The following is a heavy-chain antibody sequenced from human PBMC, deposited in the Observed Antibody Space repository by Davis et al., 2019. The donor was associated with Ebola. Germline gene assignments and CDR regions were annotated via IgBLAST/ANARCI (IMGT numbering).Heavy chain of an antibody. V-gene: IGHV1-69*04. J-gene: IGHJ6*02. D-gene: IGHD6-6*01. CDR3: ARRGSAFGGMDV. CDR2: IIPVLGIT. Sequence: SSVKVSCKASGDILNTFAISWVRQAPGQGLEWMGRIIPVLGITTYAQKFMGRVSIIADKSTSTVYMELSSLKSEDTAVYYCARRGSAFGGMDVWGQGTTVTVSS. CDR1: GDILNTFA.